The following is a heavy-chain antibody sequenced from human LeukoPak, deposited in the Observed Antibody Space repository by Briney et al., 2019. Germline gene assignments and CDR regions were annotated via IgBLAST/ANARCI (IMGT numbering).Heavy chain of an antibody. D-gene: IGHD3-10*01. J-gene: IGHJ4*02. CDR3: ARGQKVHYYGSGSP. CDR1: GGTFSSYA. CDR2: IIPILGIA. V-gene: IGHV1-69*04. Sequence: GASVKVSCKASGGTFSSYAISWVRQAPGQGLEWMGRIIPILGIANYAQKFQGRVTITADKSTSTAYMELSSLRSEDTAVYYCARGQKVHYYGSGSPWGQGTLVTVSS.